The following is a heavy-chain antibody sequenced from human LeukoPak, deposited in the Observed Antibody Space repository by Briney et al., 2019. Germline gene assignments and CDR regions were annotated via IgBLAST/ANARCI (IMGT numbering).Heavy chain of an antibody. V-gene: IGHV1-69*01. CDR1: GGTFSSYA. D-gene: IGHD2-2*01. Sequence: SVKVSCKASGGTFSSYAISWVRQAPGQGLEWIGGIIPIFGTANYAQKFQGRVTITADESTSTAYMELSSLRSEDTAVYYCARASTEDIVVVHYWYFDLWGRGTLVTVSS. J-gene: IGHJ2*01. CDR2: IIPIFGTA. CDR3: ARASTEDIVVVHYWYFDL.